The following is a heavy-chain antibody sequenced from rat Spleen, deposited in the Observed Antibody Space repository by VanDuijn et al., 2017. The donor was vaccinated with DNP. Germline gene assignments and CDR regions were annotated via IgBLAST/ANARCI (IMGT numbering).Heavy chain of an antibody. D-gene: IGHD1-2*01. CDR2: IGSPAYAP. CDR3: ASWSPIAPISTSNY. V-gene: IGHV5-22*01. J-gene: IGHJ2*01. CDR1: GFTFSAYY. Sequence: EVQLVESGGGLVQPGRSLKLSCAASGFTFSAYYMAWVRQAPAKGLEWVAYIGSPAYAPYYADSVKGRSTISRDNAENTVYLQMNSLRSEDTATYFCASWSPIAPISTSNYWGQGVMVTVSS.